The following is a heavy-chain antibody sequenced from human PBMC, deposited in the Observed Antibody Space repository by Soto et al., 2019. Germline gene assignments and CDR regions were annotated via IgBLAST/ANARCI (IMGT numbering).Heavy chain of an antibody. CDR3: AKSGLCSGGSCYSGLVDY. CDR2: ISGSGGST. CDR1: GFTFSSYA. J-gene: IGHJ4*02. D-gene: IGHD2-15*01. V-gene: IGHV3-23*01. Sequence: GGSLRLSCAASGFTFSSYAMSWVRQAPGKGLEWVSAISGSGGSTYYADSVKGRFTISRDNSKNTLYLQMNSLRAEDTAVYYCAKSGLCSGGSCYSGLVDYWGQGTLVTVSS.